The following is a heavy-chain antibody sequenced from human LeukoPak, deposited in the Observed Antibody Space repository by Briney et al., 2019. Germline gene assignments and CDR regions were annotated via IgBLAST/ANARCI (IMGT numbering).Heavy chain of an antibody. D-gene: IGHD3-10*01. J-gene: IGHJ5*02. CDR3: ARHREEYYGSGSWDP. Sequence: TGESLKFSCKGSGYSFTSYWIGWVRQMPGKGLEWMGIIYPGDSDTRYSPSFQGQVTISADKSISTAYLQWSSLKASDTAMYYCARHREEYYGSGSWDPWGQGTLVTVSS. V-gene: IGHV5-51*01. CDR1: GYSFTSYW. CDR2: IYPGDSDT.